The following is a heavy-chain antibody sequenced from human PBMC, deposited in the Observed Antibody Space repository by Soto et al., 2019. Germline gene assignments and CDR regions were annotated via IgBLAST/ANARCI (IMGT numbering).Heavy chain of an antibody. J-gene: IGHJ6*02. D-gene: IGHD6-19*01. Sequence: GGSLRLSCAASGFTFSSYAMSWVRQAPGKGLEWVSAISGSGGSTYYADSVKGRFTISRDNSKNTLYLQMNSLRAEDTAVYYCAKDQVADYYYYYGMDVWGQGTTVTVSS. V-gene: IGHV3-23*01. CDR2: ISGSGGST. CDR1: GFTFSSYA. CDR3: AKDQVADYYYYYGMDV.